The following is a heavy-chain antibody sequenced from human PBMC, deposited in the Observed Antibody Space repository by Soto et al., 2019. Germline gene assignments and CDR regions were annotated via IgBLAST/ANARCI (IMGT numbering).Heavy chain of an antibody. CDR2: ISYDGSNK. CDR1: GFTFSSYG. J-gene: IGHJ4*02. V-gene: IGHV3-30*03. D-gene: IGHD3-16*01. CDR3: ASGAVMDKAILDV. Sequence: GGSLRLSCAASGFTFSSYGMHWVRQAPGKGLEWVAVISYDGSNKYYADSVKGRFTISRDNSKNTLYLQMNSLRAEDTAVYYCASGAVMDKAILDVWGQGTLVIVSS.